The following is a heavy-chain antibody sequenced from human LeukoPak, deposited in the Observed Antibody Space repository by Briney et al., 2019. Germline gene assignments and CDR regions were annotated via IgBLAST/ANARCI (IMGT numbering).Heavy chain of an antibody. Sequence: PGGSLRLSCVASGFTFSSYAMSWVRQAPGRGLEWVSTFSGSGGSTYYADSVKGRFTISRDDSRNTLFLQMNNLRAADTALYYCAKVSSSGWSRAPFDYWGQGTLVTVSS. V-gene: IGHV3-23*01. J-gene: IGHJ4*02. CDR3: AKVSSSGWSRAPFDY. D-gene: IGHD6-13*01. CDR1: GFTFSSYA. CDR2: FSGSGGST.